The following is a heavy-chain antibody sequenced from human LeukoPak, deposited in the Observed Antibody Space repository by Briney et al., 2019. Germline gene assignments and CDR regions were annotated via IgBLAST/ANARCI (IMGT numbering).Heavy chain of an antibody. CDR2: INPNSGGT. D-gene: IGHD3-10*01. CDR3: ARAYGSRNWFGP. Sequence: GASVNVSCKASGYTFTGYYMHWVRQAPGQGLEWMGRINPNSGGTNYAQKFQGRVTMTRDTSISTAYMELSSLRSEDTAVYYCARAYGSRNWFGPWGQGILVTVSS. J-gene: IGHJ5*02. CDR1: GYTFTGYY. V-gene: IGHV1-2*06.